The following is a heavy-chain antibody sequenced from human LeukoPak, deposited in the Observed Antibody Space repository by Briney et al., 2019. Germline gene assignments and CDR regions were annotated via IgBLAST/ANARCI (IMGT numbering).Heavy chain of an antibody. V-gene: IGHV3-23*01. CDR1: GFTFSSYA. CDR3: AKPHQDIVVVPAAITY. CDR2: ISGSGGST. J-gene: IGHJ4*02. D-gene: IGHD2-2*02. Sequence: PEGSLRLSCAASGFTFSSYAMSWVRLAPGKGLEWVSAISGSGGSTYYADSVKGRFTISRDNSKNTLYLQMNSLRAEDTAVYYCAKPHQDIVVVPAAITYWGQGTLVTVSS.